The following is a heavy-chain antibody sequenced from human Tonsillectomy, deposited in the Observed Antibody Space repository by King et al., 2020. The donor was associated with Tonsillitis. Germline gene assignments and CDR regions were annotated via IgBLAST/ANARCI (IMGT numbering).Heavy chain of an antibody. CDR2: IRSKAYGGTT. V-gene: IGHV3-49*04. D-gene: IGHD3-10*01. CDR1: GFTFGDYA. CDR3: TRAGGHDY. J-gene: IGHJ4*02. Sequence: VQLVESGGGLVQPGRSLRLSCTASGFTFGDYAMSWVRQAPGKGLEWVGFIRSKAYGGTTAYAASVKDRFSISRDDSKSIAYLQMNSLKTVDTAVYYCTRAGGHDYWGQGTLVTVSS.